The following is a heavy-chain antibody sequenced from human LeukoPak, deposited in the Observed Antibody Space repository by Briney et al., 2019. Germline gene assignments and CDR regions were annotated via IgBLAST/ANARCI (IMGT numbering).Heavy chain of an antibody. CDR1: GFTFSSYA. V-gene: IGHV3-21*01. CDR2: ISSSSSYI. Sequence: GGSLRLSCAASGFTFSSYAMSWVRQAPGKGLEWVSSISSSSSYIYYADSVKGRFTISRDNAKNSLYLQMNSLRAEDTAVYYCARDMRGYYPNWFDPWGQGTLVTVSS. CDR3: ARDMRGYYPNWFDP. J-gene: IGHJ5*02. D-gene: IGHD3-3*01.